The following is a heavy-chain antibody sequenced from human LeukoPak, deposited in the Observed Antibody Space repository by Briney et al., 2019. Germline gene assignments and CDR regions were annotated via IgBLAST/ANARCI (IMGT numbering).Heavy chain of an antibody. CDR3: TRGEYYNSSGFTANHYYYYGMDV. D-gene: IGHD3-22*01. CDR2: INPSDGGR. V-gene: IGHV1-46*01. J-gene: IGHJ6*02. CDR1: GYTFTSYY. Sequence: ASVKVSCKASGYTFTSYYIHWVRQAPGQGLERMGIINPSDGGRGYAQKFQGRVTMTRDTSTSTLHMELSSLRSDDTALYYCTRGEYYNSSGFTANHYYYYGMDVWGQGTTVTVSS.